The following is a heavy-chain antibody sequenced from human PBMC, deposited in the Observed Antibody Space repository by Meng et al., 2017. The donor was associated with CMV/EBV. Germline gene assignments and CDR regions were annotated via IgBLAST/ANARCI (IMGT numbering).Heavy chain of an antibody. CDR3: ARFHYYYGMDV. V-gene: IGHV3-72*01. Sequence: GESLKISCAASGFTFSDHYMDWVRQAPGKGLEWVGRTRNKANSYTTEYAASVKGRITISRDDSKNSLYLQMNSLKTEDTAVYYCARFHYYYGMDVWGQGTTVTVSS. CDR2: TRNKANSYTT. J-gene: IGHJ6*02. CDR1: GFTFSDHY.